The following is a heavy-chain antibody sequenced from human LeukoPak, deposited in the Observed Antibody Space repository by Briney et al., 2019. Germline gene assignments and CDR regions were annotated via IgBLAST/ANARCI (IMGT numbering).Heavy chain of an antibody. V-gene: IGHV3-9*01. CDR2: ISWNSGSI. D-gene: IGHD5-18*01. Sequence: PGGSLRLSCAASGFTFDDYAMHWVRQAPGKGLEWVSGISWNSGSIDYVDSVKGRFTISRDNAKNSLYLQMNSLRAEDTAVYYCAREVGVDTATPLSYYYMDVWGKGTTVTVSS. CDR1: GFTFDDYA. CDR3: AREVGVDTATPLSYYYMDV. J-gene: IGHJ6*03.